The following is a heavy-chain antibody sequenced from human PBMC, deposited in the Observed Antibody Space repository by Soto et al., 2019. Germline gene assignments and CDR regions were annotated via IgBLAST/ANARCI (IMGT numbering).Heavy chain of an antibody. CDR3: AKSPRGEMATD. CDR1: GYTFINYH. D-gene: IGHD5-12*01. Sequence: QVPLVQSGGEVKKPGASVTVSCKASGYTFINYHITWVRQAPGQGLEWMAWINTYNGMTDYAQRFQGRVTMTRHTSTSTAYMELRNLGSDDTAVYFCAKSPRGEMATDWGQGTLVSVSS. CDR2: INTYNGMT. J-gene: IGHJ4*02. V-gene: IGHV1-18*01.